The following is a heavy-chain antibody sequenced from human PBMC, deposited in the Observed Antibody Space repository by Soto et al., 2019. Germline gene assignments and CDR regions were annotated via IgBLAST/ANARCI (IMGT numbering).Heavy chain of an antibody. CDR2: ISGSGGST. J-gene: IGHJ6*02. CDR1: GFTFSSYA. Sequence: GGSLRLSCAASGFTFSSYAMSWVRQAPGKGLEWVSAISGSGGSTYYADSVKGRFTISRDNSKNTLYLQMNSLRAEDTAVYYCASAAREYYYYGMDVWGQGTTVTVAS. V-gene: IGHV3-23*01. CDR3: ASAAREYYYYGMDV.